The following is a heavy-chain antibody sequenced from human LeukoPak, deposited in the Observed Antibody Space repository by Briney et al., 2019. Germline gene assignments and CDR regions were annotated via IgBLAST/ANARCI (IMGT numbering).Heavy chain of an antibody. CDR3: ARGSGRFDP. Sequence: GGSLRLSCAASAFTFSSYAMHWVRQAPGKGLEWVAVISYDGSNKYYADSVKGRFTISRDNSKNTLYLQMNSLRAEDTAVYYCARGSGRFDPWGQGTLVTVSS. V-gene: IGHV3-30*04. D-gene: IGHD6-19*01. J-gene: IGHJ5*02. CDR1: AFTFSSYA. CDR2: ISYDGSNK.